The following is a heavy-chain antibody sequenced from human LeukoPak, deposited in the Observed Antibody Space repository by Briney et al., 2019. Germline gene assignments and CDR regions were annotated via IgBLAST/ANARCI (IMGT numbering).Heavy chain of an antibody. CDR3: ANFFVVVIAITN. CDR2: ISYDGSNK. Sequence: GGSLRLSCAASGFTFSSYGMHWVRQAPGKGLEWVAVISYDGSNKYYADSVKGRFTISRDNSKNTLYLQMNSLRAEDTAVYYCANFFVVVIAITNWGQGTLVTVSS. CDR1: GFTFSSYG. D-gene: IGHD2-21*01. V-gene: IGHV3-30*18. J-gene: IGHJ4*02.